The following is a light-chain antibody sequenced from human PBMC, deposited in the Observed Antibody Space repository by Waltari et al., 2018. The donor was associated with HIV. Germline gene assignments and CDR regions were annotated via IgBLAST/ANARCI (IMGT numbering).Light chain of an antibody. V-gene: IGLV2-14*03. CDR1: SSEFRTYNY. CDR3: AAYIGPWV. CDR2: DVT. J-gene: IGLJ3*02. Sequence: TQPASVSGSPGQSITISCTGASSEFRTYNYVSWYQHHPGKAPRLLIYDVTNRPSGVSHRFSGSKSGDTASLIISGLQAEDEADYFCAAYIGPWVFGGGTRLTV.